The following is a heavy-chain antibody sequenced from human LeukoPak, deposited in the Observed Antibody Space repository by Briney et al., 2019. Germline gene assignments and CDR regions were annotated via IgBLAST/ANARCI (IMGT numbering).Heavy chain of an antibody. CDR1: GGSISSYY. V-gene: IGHV4-59*08. D-gene: IGHD5-18*01. CDR3: ARYSYGGGYFDY. J-gene: IGHJ4*02. CDR2: IYYSGST. Sequence: PSETLSLTCTVSGGSISSYYWSWIRQPPGKGLEWIGYIYYSGSTNYNPSLKSRVTISVDTSKNQFSLKLSSVTAADTAVYYCARYSYGGGYFDYWGQGTLVTVSS.